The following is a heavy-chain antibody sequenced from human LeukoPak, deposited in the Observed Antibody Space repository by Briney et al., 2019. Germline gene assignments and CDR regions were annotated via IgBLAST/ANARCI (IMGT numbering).Heavy chain of an antibody. CDR1: GGSFSGYY. CDR3: ARKRGLRWSLDY. CDR2: INHSGST. D-gene: IGHD4-23*01. V-gene: IGHV4-34*01. J-gene: IGHJ4*02. Sequence: SETLSLTCAVYGGSFSGYYWSWIRQPPVKGLEWIGEINHSGSTNYNPSLKSRVTISVDTSKNQFSLKLSSVTAADTAVYYCARKRGLRWSLDYWGQGTLVTVSS.